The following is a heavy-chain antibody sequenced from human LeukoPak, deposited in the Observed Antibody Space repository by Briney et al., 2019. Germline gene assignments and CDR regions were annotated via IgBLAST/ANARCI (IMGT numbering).Heavy chain of an antibody. CDR1: GFTLSSYA. D-gene: IGHD3-22*01. J-gene: IGHJ3*02. V-gene: IGHV3-30*04. CDR2: ISYDGSNK. Sequence: GGSLRLSCAASGFTLSSYAMSWVRQAPGKGLEWVAVISYDGSNKYFADSVKGRFTISRDNSKNTLYLQMNSLRAEDTAVYYCARDRPPYYYDSSGQDAFDIWGQGTMVTVSS. CDR3: ARDRPPYYYDSSGQDAFDI.